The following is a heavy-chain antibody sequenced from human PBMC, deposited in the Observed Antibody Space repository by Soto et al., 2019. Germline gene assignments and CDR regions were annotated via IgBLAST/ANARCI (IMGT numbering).Heavy chain of an antibody. D-gene: IGHD2-21*02. CDR1: GYTFTSYA. CDR2: INAGNGNT. J-gene: IGHJ4*02. V-gene: IGHV1-3*01. CDR3: ARETDVVVTAFDY. Sequence: ASVKVSCKASGYTFTSYARYWVRQAPGQRLEWMGWINAGNGNTKYSQKFQGRVTITRDTSASTAYMELSSLRSEDTAVYYCARETDVVVTAFDYWGQGTLVTVSS.